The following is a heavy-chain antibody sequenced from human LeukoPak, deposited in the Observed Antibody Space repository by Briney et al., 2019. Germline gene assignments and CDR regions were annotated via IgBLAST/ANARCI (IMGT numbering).Heavy chain of an antibody. V-gene: IGHV3-20*01. CDR1: GFTFDDYG. CDR2: INWNGGST. J-gene: IGHJ6*03. D-gene: IGHD6-6*01. Sequence: GGSLRLSCAASGFTFDDYGMSWVRQAPGKGLEWVSGINWNGGSTGYADSVKDRFTISRDNAKNSLYLQMNSLRAEDTALYHCAREAQLVGPDYYYYYYMDVWGKGTTVTVSS. CDR3: AREAQLVGPDYYYYYYMDV.